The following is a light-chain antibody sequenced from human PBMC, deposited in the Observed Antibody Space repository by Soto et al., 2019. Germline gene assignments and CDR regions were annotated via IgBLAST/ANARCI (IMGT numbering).Light chain of an antibody. CDR3: QHYNSYPWT. CDR1: QTINNW. J-gene: IGKJ1*01. CDR2: HAS. V-gene: IGKV1-5*01. Sequence: DIQMTQSPSTLSASIGDRVTITCRASQTINNWLAWYQQKPGKAPNLLVYHASNLGTGVPSRFSGSAFGTEFTLTISSLQPDYFATYYCQHYNSYPWTFGQGTKVEIK.